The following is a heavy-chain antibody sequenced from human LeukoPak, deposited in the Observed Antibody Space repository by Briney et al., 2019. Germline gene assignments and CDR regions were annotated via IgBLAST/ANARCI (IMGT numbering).Heavy chain of an antibody. CDR3: ARRKGVDIVATIQTAPFDY. CDR1: GGSISSYY. J-gene: IGHJ4*02. V-gene: IGHV4-34*01. CDR2: INHSGST. D-gene: IGHD5-12*01. Sequence: PSETLSLTCTVSGGSISSYYWSWIRQPPGKGLEWIGEINHSGSTNYNPSLKSRVTISVDTSKNQFSLKLSSVTAADTAVYYCARRKGVDIVATIQTAPFDYWGQGTLVTVSS.